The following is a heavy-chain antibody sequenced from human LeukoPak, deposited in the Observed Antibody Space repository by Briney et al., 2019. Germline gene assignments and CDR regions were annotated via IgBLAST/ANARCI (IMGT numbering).Heavy chain of an antibody. J-gene: IGHJ4*02. D-gene: IGHD1-26*01. CDR2: IHPNTVVT. CDR3: ARGTKDILGPVDY. Sequence: GASVKVSCKASGYTFTDYFIHWVRQAPGQGLEWMGWIHPNTVVTNFDQKFQGRVTLTRDTSISTAYMELGRLRSDDTALYYCARGTKDILGPVDYWGQGTLVAVSS. CDR1: GYTFTDYF. V-gene: IGHV1-2*02.